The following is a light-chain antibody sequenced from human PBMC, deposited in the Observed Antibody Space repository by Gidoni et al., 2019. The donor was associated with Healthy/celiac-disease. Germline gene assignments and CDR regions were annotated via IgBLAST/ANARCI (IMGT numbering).Light chain of an antibody. J-gene: IGKJ4*01. CDR1: QSVSSY. Sequence: EIVLTQSPATLSLSPGERATLSCRASQSVSSYLAWYQQKPGQAPRLLIYDASNSATGIPARFSGSGSGTDFTLTISSLEPEDFAVYYCQQRSNWLFTFXGXTKVEIK. V-gene: IGKV3-11*01. CDR2: DAS. CDR3: QQRSNWLFT.